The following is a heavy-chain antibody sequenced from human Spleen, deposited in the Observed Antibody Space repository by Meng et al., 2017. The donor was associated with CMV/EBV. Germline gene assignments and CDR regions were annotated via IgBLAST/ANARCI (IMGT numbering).Heavy chain of an antibody. CDR1: GGSISSSSYY. J-gene: IGHJ4*02. D-gene: IGHD1-14*01. V-gene: IGHV4-39*01. CDR2: VVYSGTT. Sequence: PPRQASAPGLVKPSGTLSPTCTVSGGSISSSSYYWAWIRQPPGEGLEWIGSVVYSGTTYYTSSLKSRVSISVDTSKNQFSLKLSSVTAADTAVYYCARHHHSPTFDYWGQGTLVTVSS. CDR3: ARHHHSPTFDY.